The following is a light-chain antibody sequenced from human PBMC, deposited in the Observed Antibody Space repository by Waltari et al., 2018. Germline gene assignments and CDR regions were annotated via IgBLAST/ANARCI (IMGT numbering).Light chain of an antibody. V-gene: IGLV1-40*03. CDR1: SSNIGGSY. J-gene: IGLJ2*01. Sequence: QSVVTQPSSVSGAPGQRVTVSCTGYSSNIGGSYVTWYQQVPGTPPKLLIYEDNKRPSGVSDRFSGSKSGASASLTITGLQTEDEADYYCLSYDSSLSAGLFGGGTRLTVL. CDR3: LSYDSSLSAGL. CDR2: EDN.